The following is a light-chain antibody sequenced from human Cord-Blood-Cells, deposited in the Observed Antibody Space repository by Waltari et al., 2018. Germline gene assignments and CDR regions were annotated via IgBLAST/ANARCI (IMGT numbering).Light chain of an antibody. CDR3: CSYAGSSTYV. CDR1: SSDVGSYNL. CDR2: EGS. J-gene: IGLJ1*01. Sequence: QSALTQPASVSGSPGQSITISCTGTSSDVGSYNLDSWYQQHPGKAPKLMIYEGSKRPSGVSNRFSGSKSGNTASLTISGLQDEDEADYYCCSYAGSSTYVFGTGTKVTVL. V-gene: IGLV2-23*01.